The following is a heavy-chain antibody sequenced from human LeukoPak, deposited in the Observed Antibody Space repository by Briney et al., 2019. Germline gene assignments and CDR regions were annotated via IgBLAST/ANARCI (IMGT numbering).Heavy chain of an antibody. D-gene: IGHD5-12*01. Sequence: GGSLRLSCAASGFTFSSYSMNWVRQAPGKGLEWVSSISSSSSYIYYADSVKGRFTISRDNAKNSLYLQMNSLRAEDTAVYYCARGIGYSGHDFPYYYYMDVWGKGTTVTVSS. J-gene: IGHJ6*03. CDR1: GFTFSSYS. V-gene: IGHV3-21*01. CDR2: ISSSSSYI. CDR3: ARGIGYSGHDFPYYYYMDV.